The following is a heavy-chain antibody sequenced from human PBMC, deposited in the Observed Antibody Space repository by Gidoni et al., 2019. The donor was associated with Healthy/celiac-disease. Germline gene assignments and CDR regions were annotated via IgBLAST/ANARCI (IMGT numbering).Heavy chain of an antibody. Sequence: EVQLLEPGGGLIHPGGSLGLPCAASGCAVSSNYMSCVRQAPGKGLGWVTVIYSGGSPYYADPVKGRFTISRDNSKNTLYLQMNSLRAEDTAVYYCAGTTTERDAFDIWGQGTMVTVSS. D-gene: IGHD4-17*01. J-gene: IGHJ3*02. V-gene: IGHV3-53*01. CDR1: GCAVSSNY. CDR2: IYSGGSP. CDR3: AGTTTERDAFDI.